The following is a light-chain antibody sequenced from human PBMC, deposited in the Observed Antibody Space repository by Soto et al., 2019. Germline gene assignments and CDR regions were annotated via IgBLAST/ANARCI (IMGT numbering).Light chain of an antibody. J-gene: IGLJ2*01. V-gene: IGLV2-8*01. CDR2: EVN. CDR1: SSDVGGYNY. Sequence: QSDLTQPPSASGSPGQSVTISCTGTSSDVGGYNYVSWYQQHPGKAPKLMIYEVNKRPSGVPDRFSGSKSGNTASLIVSGLQAEDEGDYYCSSYAGRNNLVFGGGTKLTVL. CDR3: SSYAGRNNLV.